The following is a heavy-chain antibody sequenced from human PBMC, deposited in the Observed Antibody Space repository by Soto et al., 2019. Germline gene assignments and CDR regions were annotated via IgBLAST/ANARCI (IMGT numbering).Heavy chain of an antibody. V-gene: IGHV3-30-3*01. J-gene: IGHJ6*02. CDR1: GFTFSSYA. CDR2: ISYDGSNK. Sequence: PGGSLRLSCAASGFTFSSYAMHWVRQAPGKGLEWVAVISYDGSNKYYADSVKGRFTISRDNSKNTLYLQMNSLRAEDTAVYYCAREEAYCSGGSCYYYGMDVWGQGTTVTVSS. CDR3: AREEAYCSGGSCYYYGMDV. D-gene: IGHD2-15*01.